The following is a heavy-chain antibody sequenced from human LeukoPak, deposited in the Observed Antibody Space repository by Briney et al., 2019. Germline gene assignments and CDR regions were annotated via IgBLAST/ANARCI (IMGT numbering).Heavy chain of an antibody. J-gene: IGHJ4*02. V-gene: IGHV4-30-2*01. D-gene: IGHD2-21*02. CDR2: IYHSGSS. CDR1: GVSMGSGGYS. Sequence: SETLSLTCAVSGVSMGSGGYSWSWVRLPPGKGLEWIGYIYHSGSSSYNPSLKSRVTIPMDRSKNQFSLRLTSVTAADTAIYYCVSAYCGGDCYHSLLANWGQGILVTVSS. CDR3: VSAYCGGDCYHSLLAN.